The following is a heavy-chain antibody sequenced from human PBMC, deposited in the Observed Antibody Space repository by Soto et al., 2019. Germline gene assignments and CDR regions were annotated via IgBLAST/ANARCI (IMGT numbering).Heavy chain of an antibody. CDR3: AHRVGGIVGWHFDL. CDR2: IYWDDDK. D-gene: IGHD1-26*01. V-gene: IGHV2-5*02. Sequence: QITLNESGPTLVKPTQTLTLTCTFSGFSLGTYGVGVGWIRQPPGKALEWLALIYWDDDKRYSPSLKSRLTNTNHTTNRQMFLTLTNMDPMHTGRYYCAHRVGGIVGWHFDLWGRGTLVIVSS. J-gene: IGHJ2*01. CDR1: GFSLGTYGVG.